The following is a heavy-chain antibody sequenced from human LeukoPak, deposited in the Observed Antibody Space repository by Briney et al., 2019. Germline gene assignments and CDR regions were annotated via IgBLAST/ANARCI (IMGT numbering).Heavy chain of an antibody. CDR1: GFTFSNAW. CDR3: TTDDFPAWSFDY. V-gene: IGHV3-15*01. CDR2: IKSKTDGGTT. Sequence: GGSLRLSCAASGFTFSNAWMSWVRQAPGKGLEWVGRIKSKTDGGTTDYAAPVKGRFTISRDDSKNTLYLQMNSLKTEDTAVYYCTTDDFPAWSFDYWGQGTLVTVSS. D-gene: IGHD2/OR15-2a*01. J-gene: IGHJ4*02.